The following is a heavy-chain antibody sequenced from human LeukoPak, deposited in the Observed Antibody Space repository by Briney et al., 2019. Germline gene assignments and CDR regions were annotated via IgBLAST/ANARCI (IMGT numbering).Heavy chain of an antibody. J-gene: IGHJ2*01. CDR2: IYSGETT. V-gene: IGHV3-53*01. CDR3: WGGQAVAEGGFDL. Sequence: GASLKLSCAASGFTVSSNYISWVRQSPGKGLEWVSVIYSGETTYYEDSVKGRFTISRDNFKSTVDLQMYSRLADETATYYWWGGQAVAEGGFDLWGRGSLVSVSS. D-gene: IGHD6-19*01. CDR1: GFTVSSNY.